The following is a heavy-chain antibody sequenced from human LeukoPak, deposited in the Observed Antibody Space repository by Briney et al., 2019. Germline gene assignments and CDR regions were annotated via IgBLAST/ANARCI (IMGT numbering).Heavy chain of an antibody. Sequence: AGGSLRLSCAASGFTFSGSAMHWVRQASGKGLEWVGRIRSKANSYATAYAASVKGRFTISRDESKNTAYLQMNSLKPEDTAVYYCTTQSRGYSYGYYAYYYGMDVWGQGTTVTVSS. V-gene: IGHV3-73*01. D-gene: IGHD5-18*01. CDR1: GFTFSGSA. CDR2: IRSKANSYAT. CDR3: TTQSRGYSYGYYAYYYGMDV. J-gene: IGHJ6*02.